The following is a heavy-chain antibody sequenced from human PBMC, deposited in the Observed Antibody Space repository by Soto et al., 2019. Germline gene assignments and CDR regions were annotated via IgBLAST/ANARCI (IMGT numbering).Heavy chain of an antibody. CDR2: INHSGST. V-gene: IGHV4-34*01. Sequence: PSETLSLTCAVYGGSFSGYYWSWIRQPPGKGLEWIGEINHSGSTNYNPSLKSRVTISVDTSKNQFSLKLSSVTAADTAVYYCARGPTEYSSGYYLDYWGQGTLVTVSS. CDR3: ARGPTEYSSGYYLDY. CDR1: GGSFSGYY. D-gene: IGHD3-22*01. J-gene: IGHJ4*02.